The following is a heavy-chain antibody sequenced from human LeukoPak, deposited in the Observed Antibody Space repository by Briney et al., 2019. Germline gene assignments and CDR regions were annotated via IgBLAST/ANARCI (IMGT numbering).Heavy chain of an antibody. CDR1: GYTFTVYY. CDR2: INPTSGAT. D-gene: IGHD2-21*02. J-gene: IGHJ4*02. CDR3: AKFWVTTLDY. Sequence: ASVKVSCKPSGYTFTVYYIHWVRQAPRQGLEWVGWINPTSGATNYAQKFQGRVTMTRDTSISTAYMELNSLRSDDTAVYYCAKFWVTTLDYWGQGTLVTVSS. V-gene: IGHV1-2*02.